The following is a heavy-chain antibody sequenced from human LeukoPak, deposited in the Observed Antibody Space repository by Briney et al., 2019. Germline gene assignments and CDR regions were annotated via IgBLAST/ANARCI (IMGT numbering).Heavy chain of an antibody. V-gene: IGHV3-53*01. Sequence: GGSLRLSCAASGFTVSSNYMSWVRQAPGKGLEWVSVIYSGGSTYYADSVKGRFTISRDNSKNTLYLQMNSLRAEDTAVYYCARVRSFGELNYYYGMDVWGQGTTVTVSS. D-gene: IGHD3-10*01. CDR1: GFTVSSNY. CDR2: IYSGGST. J-gene: IGHJ6*02. CDR3: ARVRSFGELNYYYGMDV.